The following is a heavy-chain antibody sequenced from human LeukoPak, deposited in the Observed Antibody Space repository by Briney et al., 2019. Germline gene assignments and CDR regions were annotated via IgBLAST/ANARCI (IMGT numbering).Heavy chain of an antibody. V-gene: IGHV3-74*01. CDR1: GFIFSNYW. Sequence: GGSLRLSCAGSGFIFSNYWVHWVRQAPGKGLVWVSRINTDDSRTDYADSVKGRFTISRDNAKNTLYLQMNSLSAEDTAVYYCARSMGGSRDFWGQGTLVTVSS. CDR2: INTDDSRT. D-gene: IGHD1-26*01. CDR3: ARSMGGSRDF. J-gene: IGHJ4*02.